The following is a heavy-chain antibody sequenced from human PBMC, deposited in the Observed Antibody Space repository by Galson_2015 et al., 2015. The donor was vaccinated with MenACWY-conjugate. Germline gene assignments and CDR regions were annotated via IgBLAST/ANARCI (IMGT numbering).Heavy chain of an antibody. CDR1: GFTFNNLA. J-gene: IGHJ4*02. Sequence: SLRLSCAASGFTFNNLAMNWVRQAPGKGLEWVGRIKNKAAGGTTDYAAPVKGRFTISRNDPEKTLYLQISSLKIEDTAVYYCTADVSGYSAYSVADYWGQGTLVTVSS. V-gene: IGHV3-15*07. CDR2: IKNKAAGGTT. D-gene: IGHD4-11*01. CDR3: TADVSGYSAYSVADY.